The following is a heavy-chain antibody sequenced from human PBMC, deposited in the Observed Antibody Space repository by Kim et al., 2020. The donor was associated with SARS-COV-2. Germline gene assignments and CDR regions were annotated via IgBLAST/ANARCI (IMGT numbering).Heavy chain of an antibody. D-gene: IGHD5-18*01. V-gene: IGHV3-53*01. Sequence: GGSLRLSCAASGFTVSSNYMSWVRQAPGKGLEWVSVIYSGGSTYYADSVKGRFTISRDNSKNTLYLQMNSLRAEDTAVYYCARVNLPRAGYSYGFWYFDLWGRGTLVTVSS. CDR2: IYSGGST. CDR1: GFTVSSNY. J-gene: IGHJ2*01. CDR3: ARVNLPRAGYSYGFWYFDL.